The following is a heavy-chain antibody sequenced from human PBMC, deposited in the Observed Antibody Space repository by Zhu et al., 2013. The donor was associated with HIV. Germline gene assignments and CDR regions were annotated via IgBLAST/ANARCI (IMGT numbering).Heavy chain of an antibody. Sequence: QVQLVQSGAEVKKPGSSVKVSCKASGGTFSSYAISWVRQAPGQGLEWMGGIIPIFGTANYAQKFQGRVTITADESTSTAYMELSSLRSEDTAVYYCASNIVVVPAAIGLNWFDPWGQGTLVTVSS. CDR2: IIPIFGTA. J-gene: IGHJ5*02. V-gene: IGHV1-69*01. CDR3: ASNIVVVPAAIGLNWFDP. CDR1: GGTFSSYA. D-gene: IGHD2-2*01.